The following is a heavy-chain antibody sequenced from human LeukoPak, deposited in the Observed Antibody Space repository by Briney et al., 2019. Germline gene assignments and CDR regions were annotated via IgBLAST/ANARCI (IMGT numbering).Heavy chain of an antibody. CDR2: ISSSGSSI. D-gene: IGHD3-10*02. CDR1: GFTFSNE. J-gene: IGHJ6*04. Sequence: GGSLRLSCAASGFTFSNEMNWVRQAPGKGLVWVSYISSSGSSIYYADSVKGRFTIYRDNAKNSRYLQMNSLRAEDAAVYYCAELGITMIGGVWCKGTTVTISS. CDR3: AELGITMIGGV. V-gene: IGHV3-48*03.